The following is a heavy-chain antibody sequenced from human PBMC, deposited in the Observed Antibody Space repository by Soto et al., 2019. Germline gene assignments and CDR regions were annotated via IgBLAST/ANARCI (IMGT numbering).Heavy chain of an antibody. J-gene: IGHJ4*02. CDR2: IWYDGSNK. CDR3: ARLGYDSSGYLDY. D-gene: IGHD3-22*01. CDR1: GFTFSSYG. Sequence: QVQLVESGGGVVQPGRSLRLSCAASGFTFSSYGMHWVRQAPGKGLEWVAVIWYDGSNKYYADSVKGRFTISRDNSKNTLYLQMNSLRAEDTAVYYCARLGYDSSGYLDYWGQGTLVTVSS. V-gene: IGHV3-33*01.